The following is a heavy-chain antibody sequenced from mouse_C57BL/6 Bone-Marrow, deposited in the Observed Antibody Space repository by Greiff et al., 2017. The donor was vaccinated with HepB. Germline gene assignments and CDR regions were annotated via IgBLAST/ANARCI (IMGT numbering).Heavy chain of an antibody. CDR3: TVVPYFDY. D-gene: IGHD1-1*01. J-gene: IGHJ2*01. V-gene: IGHV1-15*01. CDR2: IDPETGGT. Sequence: VKLVESGAELVRPGASVTLSCKASGYTFTDYEMHWVKQTPVHGLEWIGAIDPETGGTAYNQKFKGKAILTADKSSSTAYMELRSLTSEDSAVYYCTVVPYFDYWGQGTTLTVSS. CDR1: GYTFTDYE.